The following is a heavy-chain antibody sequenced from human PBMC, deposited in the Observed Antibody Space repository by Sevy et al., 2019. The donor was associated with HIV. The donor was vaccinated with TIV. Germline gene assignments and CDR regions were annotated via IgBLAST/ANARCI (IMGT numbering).Heavy chain of an antibody. CDR1: GFTFSSYW. Sequence: GGSLRLSCAASGFTFSSYWMTWVRQAPGKGLEWVANIKQDGSEKYHVASVKGRFTISTDNAKNSLYLEMNSLRDEDTAVYYCARGSGDYWGQGTLVTVSS. V-gene: IGHV3-7*01. CDR2: IKQDGSEK. J-gene: IGHJ4*02. CDR3: ARGSGDY.